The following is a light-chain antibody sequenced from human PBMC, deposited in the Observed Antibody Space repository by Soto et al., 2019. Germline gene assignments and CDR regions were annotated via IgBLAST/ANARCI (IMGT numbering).Light chain of an antibody. V-gene: IGKV1-5*01. J-gene: IGKJ1*01. CDR1: QSINSW. CDR2: DAS. CDR3: QRYNAFSQT. Sequence: DTQMTQSPSTLSASVGDRVTITCRASQSINSWVAWFQQKPGKAPKVLIYDASTLESGVPSRFSGNGSGTEFTLTIDSLQLDDVATYYCQRYNAFSQTFGQGTKVEI.